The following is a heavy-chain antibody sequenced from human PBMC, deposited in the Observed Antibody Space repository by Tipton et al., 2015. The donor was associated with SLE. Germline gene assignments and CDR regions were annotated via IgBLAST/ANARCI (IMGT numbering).Heavy chain of an antibody. CDR1: DGSISSSSYY. Sequence: TLSLTCTVSDGSISSSSYYWGWIRQPPGKGLEWIGSIFYTGSTYYNPSLKSRVSFSIDTSKHQFSLKLNSVTAADTAVYYCARRHYSGPFDSWGQGTLVTVSS. J-gene: IGHJ4*02. CDR3: ARRHYSGPFDS. D-gene: IGHD5-12*01. V-gene: IGHV4-39*07. CDR2: IFYTGST.